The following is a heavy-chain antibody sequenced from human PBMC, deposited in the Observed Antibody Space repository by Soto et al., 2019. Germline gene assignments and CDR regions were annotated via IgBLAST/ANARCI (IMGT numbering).Heavy chain of an antibody. CDR3: AKDFSRGYSYGYLFDY. V-gene: IGHV3-30*18. CDR1: GFTFSSYG. Sequence: PGGSLRLSCAASGFTFSSYGMHWVRQAPGKGLEWVAVISYDGSNKYYADSVKGRFTISRDNSKNTLYLQMNSLRAEDTAVYYCAKDFSRGYSYGYLFDYWGQGTLVTVSS. D-gene: IGHD5-18*01. CDR2: ISYDGSNK. J-gene: IGHJ4*02.